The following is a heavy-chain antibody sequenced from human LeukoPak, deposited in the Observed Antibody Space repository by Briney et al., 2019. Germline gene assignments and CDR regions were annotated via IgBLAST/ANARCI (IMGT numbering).Heavy chain of an antibody. CDR2: IDKKDKGYATAT. CDR3: TRGSGTYNWFDP. D-gene: IGHD1-26*01. CDR1: GFTFSGSA. Sequence: GGSLRLSCAASGFTFSGSAIHWVRQSSGKGLEWVGQIDKKDKGYATATAYAASVKGRFTISRDDSINTAYLQMKSLKTEDTALYYCTRGSGTYNWFDPWGQGTLVTVSS. J-gene: IGHJ5*02. V-gene: IGHV3-73*01.